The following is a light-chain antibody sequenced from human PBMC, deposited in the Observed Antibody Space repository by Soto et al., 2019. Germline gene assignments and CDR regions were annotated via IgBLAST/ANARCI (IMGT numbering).Light chain of an antibody. CDR2: DVS. Sequence: QSALTQPASVSGSPGQSITISCTGTSSDVGGYNYVSWYQQHPGKAPKLMIYDVSNRRSGVSNRFSGSKSRNTASLTISGLQAEDEADYYCSSYTSSSTLVVFGGGTKLTVL. CDR1: SSDVGGYNY. V-gene: IGLV2-14*01. CDR3: SSYTSSSTLVV. J-gene: IGLJ2*01.